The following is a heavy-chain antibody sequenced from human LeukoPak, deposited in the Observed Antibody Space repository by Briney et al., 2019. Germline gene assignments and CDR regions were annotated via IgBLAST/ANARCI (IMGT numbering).Heavy chain of an antibody. D-gene: IGHD3-10*01. CDR3: ATDPLTMIRGVIQ. V-gene: IGHV1-24*01. Sequence: ASVKVSCKVSGYTVTELSIHWVRQTPGKGLEWMGGFDPEHGETIYAQNFQGRVTMTEDTSTDTAYMELSSLRFEDTAIYYCATDPLTMIRGVIQWGQGTLVTVSS. J-gene: IGHJ4*02. CDR1: GYTVTELS. CDR2: FDPEHGET.